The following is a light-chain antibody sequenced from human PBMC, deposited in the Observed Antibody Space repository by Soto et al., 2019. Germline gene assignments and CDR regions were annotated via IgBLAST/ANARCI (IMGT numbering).Light chain of an antibody. Sequence: DLQMTHSPSSVSASVGDRVTITCRTSQDISNWLAWYQQKPGRAPKFLIYAASSLQRGVPSRFSGSGSGTDFTLTISSLQPEDFATYYCQQTNSFPLTFGQGTKLEIK. CDR3: QQTNSFPLT. V-gene: IGKV1-12*01. CDR2: AAS. CDR1: QDISNW. J-gene: IGKJ2*01.